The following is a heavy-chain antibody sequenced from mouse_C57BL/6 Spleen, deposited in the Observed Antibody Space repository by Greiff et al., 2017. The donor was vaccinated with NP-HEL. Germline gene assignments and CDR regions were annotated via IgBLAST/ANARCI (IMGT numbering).Heavy chain of an antibody. D-gene: IGHD2-1*01. CDR1: GYTFTSYW. V-gene: IGHV1-64*01. Sequence: QVQLQQPGAELVKPGASVKLSCKASGYTFTSYWMHWVKQRPGQGLEWIGMIHPNSGSTNYNEKFKSKATMTVDKSSSTAYMQLSSLTSEDSAVYYCARGIYYDYYEMDYWGQGTSVTVSS. J-gene: IGHJ4*01. CDR2: IHPNSGST. CDR3: ARGIYYDYYEMDY.